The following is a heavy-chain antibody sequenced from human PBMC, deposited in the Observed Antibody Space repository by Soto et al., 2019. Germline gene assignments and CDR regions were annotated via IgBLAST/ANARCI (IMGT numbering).Heavy chain of an antibody. V-gene: IGHV3-30*18. CDR3: GKVGGLEPHYYYGMDV. CDR2: ISYDGSNK. D-gene: IGHD1-1*01. CDR1: GFTFSSYG. Sequence: GGSLRLSCAASGFTFSSYGMHWVRQAPGKGLEWVAVISYDGSNKYYADSVKGRVTISRDNSKNTLYLQMNSLRAEDTAVYYCGKVGGLEPHYYYGMDVWGQGTTVTVSS. J-gene: IGHJ6*02.